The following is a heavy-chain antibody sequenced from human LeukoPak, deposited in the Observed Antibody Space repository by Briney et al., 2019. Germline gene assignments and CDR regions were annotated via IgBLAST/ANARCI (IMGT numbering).Heavy chain of an antibody. V-gene: IGHV3-7*01. CDR1: GYTFSSYW. CDR2: IKQDGSEK. CDR3: ARRPYYYDSSGYFNDAFDI. Sequence: GGSLRLSCAASGYTFSSYWMSWVRQAPGKGLEWVANIKQDGSEKYYVDSVKGRFTISRDNAKNSLYLQMNSLRAEDTAVYYCARRPYYYDSSGYFNDAFDIWGQGTMVTVSS. J-gene: IGHJ3*02. D-gene: IGHD3-22*01.